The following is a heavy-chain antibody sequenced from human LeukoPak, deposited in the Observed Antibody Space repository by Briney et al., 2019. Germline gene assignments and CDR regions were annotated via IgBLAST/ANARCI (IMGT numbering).Heavy chain of an antibody. CDR1: GYSISSGYY. D-gene: IGHD3-9*01. CDR3: ARDRYYDILTGYSTCFDY. V-gene: IGHV4-38-2*02. J-gene: IGHJ4*02. CDR2: IYQSGST. Sequence: SETLSLTCTVSGYSISSGYYWGWIRQPPGKGLEWIGSIYQSGSTYYNPSLKSRVTISVDTSKNQFSLKLSSVTAADTAVYYCARDRYYDILTGYSTCFDYWGQGTLVTVSS.